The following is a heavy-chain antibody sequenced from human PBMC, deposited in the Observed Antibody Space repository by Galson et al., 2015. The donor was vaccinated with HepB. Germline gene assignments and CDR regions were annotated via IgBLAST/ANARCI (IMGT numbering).Heavy chain of an antibody. J-gene: IGHJ5*02. CDR1: GGTFNNHA. CDR3: ARDSGVVLVPDPDAMGRGRFDP. D-gene: IGHD3-10*01. Sequence: SVKVSCKASGGTFNNHAISWVRQAPGQGIEWMGGIIPIFGTATYAQRFQGRLTITADESANTSYMEMNSLRFDDTAVYYCARDSGVVLVPDPDAMGRGRFDPWGQGTLVTVSS. CDR2: IIPIFGTA. V-gene: IGHV1-69*13.